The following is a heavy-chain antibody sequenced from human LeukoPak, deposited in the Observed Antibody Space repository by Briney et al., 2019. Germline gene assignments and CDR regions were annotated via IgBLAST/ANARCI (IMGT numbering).Heavy chain of an antibody. D-gene: IGHD7-27*01. J-gene: IGHJ3*02. CDR3: AISFNWGLVLDDDAFDI. V-gene: IGHV1-69*13. Sequence: GASVKVSCKASGGTFSSYAISWVRQAPGQGLEWMGGIIPIFGTANYAQKFQGRVTITADESTSTAYMELSSLRSEDTAVYYCAISFNWGLVLDDDAFDIWGQGTMVTVSS. CDR2: IIPIFGTA. CDR1: GGTFSSYA.